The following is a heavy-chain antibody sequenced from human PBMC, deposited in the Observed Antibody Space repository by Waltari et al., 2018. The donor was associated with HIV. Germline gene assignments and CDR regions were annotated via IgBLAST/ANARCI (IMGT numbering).Heavy chain of an antibody. J-gene: IGHJ4*02. CDR2: MHTSGIT. CDR3: AREGVGRAHDY. V-gene: IGHV4-4*07. Sequence: QVPLQESGPGLVKPSETLSLTCTVTGGSITSYYWRWIRQPAGKGLECIGRMHTSGITTDTPSLNSRVTTSLDTSRNQFSLSLSSVTAADTAVYYCAREGVGRAHDYWGQGTLVTGSS. CDR1: GGSITSYY. D-gene: IGHD2-15*01.